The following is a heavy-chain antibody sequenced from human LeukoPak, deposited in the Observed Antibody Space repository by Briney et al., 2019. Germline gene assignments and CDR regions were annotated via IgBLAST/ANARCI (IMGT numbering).Heavy chain of an antibody. V-gene: IGHV4-4*07. Sequence: PSGTLSLTCAVSGGSISSYDWSWIRQPAGKGLEWIGRIYTSGSTTYTPSLKSRVTMSVDTSKNHFSLKLSSVTAADAAVYYCAREPYYYGSGSYTWFDPWGQGTLVTVSS. CDR3: AREPYYYGSGSYTWFDP. CDR1: GGSISSYD. J-gene: IGHJ5*02. D-gene: IGHD3-10*01. CDR2: IYTSGST.